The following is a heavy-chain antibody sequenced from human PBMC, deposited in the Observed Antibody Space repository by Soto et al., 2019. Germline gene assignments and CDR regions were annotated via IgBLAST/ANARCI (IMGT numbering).Heavy chain of an antibody. CDR2: ISSTAGRTS. CDR1: GFTFNTYP. V-gene: IGHV3-23*01. D-gene: IGHD3-10*01. Sequence: EVQLLQSGGGFRPPGGSVRLSYATSGFTFNTYPMTWVRQAPGKGLEWVASISSTAGRTSSYADSVKGRFAIARDFSDNSVYLEMNNLRVDDTAVYFCAKGVLSFHYGMEVWGQGTTVTVSS. J-gene: IGHJ6*02. CDR3: AKGVLSFHYGMEV.